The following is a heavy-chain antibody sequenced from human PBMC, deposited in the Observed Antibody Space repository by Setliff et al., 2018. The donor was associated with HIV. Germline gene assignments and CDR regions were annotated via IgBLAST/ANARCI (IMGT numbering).Heavy chain of an antibody. D-gene: IGHD5-18*01. CDR3: ARQVGSQYSYWAYYFDS. CDR1: GYSISSDYC. J-gene: IGHJ4*02. V-gene: IGHV4-38-2*01. Sequence: SETLSLTCGVSGYSISSDYCWGWIRQPPGKGLEWIGNMCHGGNNNYYNPSLKSRVTISVDTSKNQFFLKLNSVTAADTAIYYCARQVGSQYSYWAYYFDSWGQGALVTVSS. CDR2: MCHGGNNN.